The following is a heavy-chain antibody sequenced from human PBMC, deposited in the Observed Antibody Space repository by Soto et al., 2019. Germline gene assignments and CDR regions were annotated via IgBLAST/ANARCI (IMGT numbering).Heavy chain of an antibody. V-gene: IGHV2-5*02. CDR1: GFSLSTSGVG. CDR2: IYWDDDK. CDR3: AHRLSVAGTWGYYFDY. Sequence: QITLKESGPTLVKPTQTLTLTCTFSGFSLSTSGVGVGWIRQPPGKALEWLALIYWDDDKRYSPSLKSRLTLTKDTSKNQVVLTMTNMDPVDTATYYCAHRLSVAGTWGYYFDYWGQGTLVTVSS. D-gene: IGHD6-19*01. J-gene: IGHJ4*02.